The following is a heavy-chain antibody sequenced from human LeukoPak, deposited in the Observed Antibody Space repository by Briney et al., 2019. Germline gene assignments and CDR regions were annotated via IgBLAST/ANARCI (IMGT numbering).Heavy chain of an antibody. Sequence: PSQTLSLTCTVSGGSISSGDYYWSWIRQPPGKGLEWIGYIYYSGSTNYNPSLKSRVTISVDTSKNQFSLKLSSVTAADTAVYYCARRAHLRFFGGGNWFDPWGQGTLVTVSS. CDR2: IYYSGST. V-gene: IGHV4-30-4*01. D-gene: IGHD3-3*01. J-gene: IGHJ5*02. CDR1: GGSISSGDYY. CDR3: ARRAHLRFFGGGNWFDP.